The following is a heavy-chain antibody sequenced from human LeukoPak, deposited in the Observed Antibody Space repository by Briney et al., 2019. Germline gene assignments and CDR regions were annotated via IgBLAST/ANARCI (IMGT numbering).Heavy chain of an antibody. J-gene: IGHJ4*02. CDR2: IYYGGST. D-gene: IGHD5-24*01. CDR3: ARAGQGWLHIDY. Sequence: SETLSLTCTVSGGSISNYYWSWIRQPPGKGLEWIGYIYYGGSTNYNPSLKSRVTISVDTSKNQFSLKLSSVTAADTAVYYCARAGQGWLHIDYWGQGTLVTVSS. V-gene: IGHV4-59*01. CDR1: GGSISNYY.